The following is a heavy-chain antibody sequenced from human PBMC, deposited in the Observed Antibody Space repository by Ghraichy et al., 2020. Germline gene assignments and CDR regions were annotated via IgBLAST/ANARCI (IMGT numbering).Heavy chain of an antibody. Sequence: GSLRLSCAASGFTFSSYAMSWVRQAPGKGLGWVSAISGSGGSTYYAASVKGRFTISRDNSKNTLYLQMNSLRAEDTAVYYCAFGRSHDFGCGYPNDYYYYGMDVWGQGTTVTVFS. CDR1: GFTFSSYA. J-gene: IGHJ6*02. CDR2: ISGSGGST. V-gene: IGHV3-23*01. D-gene: IGHD3-3*01. CDR3: AFGRSHDFGCGYPNDYYYYGMDV.